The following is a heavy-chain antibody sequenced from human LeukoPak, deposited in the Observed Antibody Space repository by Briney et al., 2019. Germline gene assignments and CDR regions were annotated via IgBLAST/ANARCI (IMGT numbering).Heavy chain of an antibody. CDR3: ARVAIAVAGRGLDY. CDR1: GYTFTSYD. Sequence: ASVKVSCKASGYTFTSYDINWVRQAIGQGLEWMGWMNPNSGNTGYAQKFQGRVTMTRNTSISTAYMELSSLRSEDTAVYYCARVAIAVAGRGLDYWGQGTLVTVSS. CDR2: MNPNSGNT. D-gene: IGHD6-19*01. V-gene: IGHV1-8*01. J-gene: IGHJ4*02.